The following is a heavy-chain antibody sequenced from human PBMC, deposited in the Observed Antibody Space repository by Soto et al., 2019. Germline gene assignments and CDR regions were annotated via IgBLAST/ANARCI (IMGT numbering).Heavy chain of an antibody. V-gene: IGHV4-30-4*01. J-gene: IGHJ5*02. D-gene: IGHD2-21*01. Sequence: QVQLQASRPGLVKPAQTLSLPCTVSAGSISSSDYFWSWIREPPGKGLEWLGYIFDSRSTYYNTYFRSRITLSVDTSKSQVSLKVTSVTAADTAMSYCARVRDCGGVWYGGWFAHWGQGTLVTVSS. CDR1: AGSISSSDYF. CDR2: IFDSRST. CDR3: ARVRDCGGVWYGGWFAH.